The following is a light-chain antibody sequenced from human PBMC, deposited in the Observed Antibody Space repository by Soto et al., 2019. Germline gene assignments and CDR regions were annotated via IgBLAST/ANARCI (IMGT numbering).Light chain of an antibody. CDR1: SSNIVAGYH. V-gene: IGLV1-40*01. CDR2: GDS. CDR3: QSSDSRLSGSDV. J-gene: IGLJ1*01. Sequence: QAVVTQPPSVSGAPGQRVTISCTGSSSNIVAGYHVHWYQQLPGAAPKLLIFGDSNRPSGVPDRFSGSKSGTSASLAITGLQADDEADYYCQSSDSRLSGSDVFGTGTKLTVL.